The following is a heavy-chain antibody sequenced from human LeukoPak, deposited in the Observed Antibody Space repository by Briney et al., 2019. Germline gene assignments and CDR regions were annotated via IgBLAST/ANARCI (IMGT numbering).Heavy chain of an antibody. J-gene: IGHJ3*02. V-gene: IGHV3-23*01. CDR1: GFTFSSYG. CDR3: AKGYYYDSSGYYPWGAFDI. CDR2: ISVSGNT. Sequence: GGSLRLSCAASGFTFSSYGMSWVRQGPGKGLEWVSAISVSGNTYHADSVKGRFTISRDNSKNTLYLQMNSLRAEDTAVYYCAKGYYYDSSGYYPWGAFDIWGQGTMVTVSS. D-gene: IGHD3-22*01.